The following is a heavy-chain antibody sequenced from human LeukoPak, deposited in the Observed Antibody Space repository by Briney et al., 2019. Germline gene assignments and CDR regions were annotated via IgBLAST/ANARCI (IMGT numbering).Heavy chain of an antibody. J-gene: IGHJ4*02. Sequence: GRSLRLSCAASGFTFSNYAMHWVRQAPGKGLGWVALMSSDGGNKYYTDSVKGRFTISRDNSKNTLYLQMNSLRDEDTAVYYCAKGLYYYDSSGPFDYWGQGTLVTVSS. CDR2: MSSDGGNK. D-gene: IGHD3-22*01. V-gene: IGHV3-30*18. CDR3: AKGLYYYDSSGPFDY. CDR1: GFTFSNYA.